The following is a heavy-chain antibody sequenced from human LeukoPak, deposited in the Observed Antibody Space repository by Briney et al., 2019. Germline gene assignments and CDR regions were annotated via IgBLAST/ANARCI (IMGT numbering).Heavy chain of an antibody. CDR1: GFTLSDSA. D-gene: IGHD3-10*01. V-gene: IGHV3-73*01. Sequence: VGSLRLSSAASGFTLSDSAMHWVRQASGKGLEWVGRIRSKANSYATAYAASVKGRFTISRDDSKNTAYLQMNSLKTEDTAVYYCTSPSGRGVQNWFDPWGQGTLVTVSS. J-gene: IGHJ5*02. CDR3: TSPSGRGVQNWFDP. CDR2: IRSKANSYAT.